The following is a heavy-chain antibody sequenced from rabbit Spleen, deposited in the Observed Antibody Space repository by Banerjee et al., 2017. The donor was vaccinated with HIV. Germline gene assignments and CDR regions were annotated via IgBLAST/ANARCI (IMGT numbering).Heavy chain of an antibody. CDR2: IAGSSSGFT. V-gene: IGHV1S45*01. CDR3: ARDTGISFSSYGMDL. CDR1: GFDFSVYG. D-gene: IGHD7-1*01. Sequence: QEQLVESGGGLVQPGGSLKLSCKASGFDFSVYGLSWVRQAPGKGLEWISCIAGSSSGFTYSATWAKGRFTISKASSPTVTLQMTTLTAVDTAPYFCARDTGISFSSYGMDLWGQGTLVPVS. J-gene: IGHJ6*01.